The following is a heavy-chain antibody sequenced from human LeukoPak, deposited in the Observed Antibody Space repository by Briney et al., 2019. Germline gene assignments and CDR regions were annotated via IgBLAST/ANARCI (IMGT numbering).Heavy chain of an antibody. V-gene: IGHV1-46*01. CDR1: GYTFTSYY. D-gene: IGHD2-21*02. CDR3: ARDSGDWTVDY. J-gene: IGHJ4*02. Sequence: SVKVSCKASGYTFTSYYMHWVRQAPGQGLEWMGIINPSGGTTNYAQKFQGRGTMTRDTSTSTDYLELTSLRSEDTAVYYCARDSGDWTVDYWGQGTLVTVST. CDR2: INPSGGTT.